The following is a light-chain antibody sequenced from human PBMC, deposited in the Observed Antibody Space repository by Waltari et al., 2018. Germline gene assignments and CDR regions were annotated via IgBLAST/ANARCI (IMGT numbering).Light chain of an antibody. Sequence: DIQMTQSPSSVSASVGDRVTITCRASQDIRNWLAWYPQKPGKAPNRLIYATSSVQTGVPSRFNGSGSGTEFTLTSSSLQPEDFATYYCQQANSFPITFGPGTKVDIK. CDR1: QDIRNW. J-gene: IGKJ3*01. CDR2: ATS. CDR3: QQANSFPIT. V-gene: IGKV1-12*01.